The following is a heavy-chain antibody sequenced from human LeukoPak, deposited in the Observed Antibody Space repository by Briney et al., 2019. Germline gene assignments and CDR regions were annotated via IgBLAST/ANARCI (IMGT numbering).Heavy chain of an antibody. D-gene: IGHD2-15*01. CDR1: GFTFSSSA. V-gene: IGHV3-23*01. J-gene: IGHJ4*02. CDR2: ISNNGGYT. Sequence: GGSLRLSCAASGFTFSSSAMSWVRQAPGKGLEWVSAISNNGGYTYYADSVQGRFTISRDNSKSTLCLQMNSLRAEDPAVYYCAKQLGYCSDGSCYFPYWGQGTLVTVSS. CDR3: AKQLGYCSDGSCYFPY.